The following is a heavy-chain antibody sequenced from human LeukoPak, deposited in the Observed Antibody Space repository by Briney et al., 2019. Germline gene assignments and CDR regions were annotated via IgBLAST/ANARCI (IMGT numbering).Heavy chain of an antibody. Sequence: GGSLRLSCAASGFTLSSYWMHWVRQAPGKRLVWVSRISSDGSSTMYADSVKGRFTISRDNAKNTLYLQMNSLRAEDTAVYYCARFWNHGMDVWGQGTTVTVSS. J-gene: IGHJ6*02. CDR1: GFTLSSYW. V-gene: IGHV3-74*03. CDR3: ARFWNHGMDV. CDR2: ISSDGSST. D-gene: IGHD1-1*01.